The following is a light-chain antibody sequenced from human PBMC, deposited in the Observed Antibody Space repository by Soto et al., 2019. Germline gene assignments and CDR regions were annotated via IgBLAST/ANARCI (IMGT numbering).Light chain of an antibody. V-gene: IGLV2-8*01. CDR3: SAYAGSNNLVV. J-gene: IGLJ2*01. Sequence: QSALTQPPSASGSPGQSVTISCTGTSSDVGGYNYVSWYQQHSGKAPKLMIYEVSKRPSGVPDRFSGSKSGNTASLTVSGLQAEDEADYYCSAYAGSNNLVVFGAGTKLTVL. CDR2: EVS. CDR1: SSDVGGYNY.